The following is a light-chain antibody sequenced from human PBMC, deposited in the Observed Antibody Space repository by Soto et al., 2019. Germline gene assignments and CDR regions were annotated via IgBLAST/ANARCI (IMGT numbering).Light chain of an antibody. CDR3: QQSYSTPQT. CDR2: GAS. CDR1: QSISSY. Sequence: DIQMTQSPSSLSASVGDRVTITCRASQSISSYLNWYQQKPGKAPKLLIYGASSLQSGVTPRFSGSGSGTDFTLTISNLQPEDFATYYCQQSYSTPQTFGQGTKVDNK. V-gene: IGKV1-39*01. J-gene: IGKJ1*01.